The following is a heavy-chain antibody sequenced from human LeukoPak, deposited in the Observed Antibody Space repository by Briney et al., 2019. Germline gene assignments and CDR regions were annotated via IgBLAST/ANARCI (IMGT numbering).Heavy chain of an antibody. Sequence: PGGSLRLSCAASGFTFSSYSMNWVRQAPGKGLEWVSSISGSSSYIYYADSVKGRFIISRDNAKNSVYLQMNSLRAEDTAVYYCARRSAARDAFDIWGQGTMVTGSS. V-gene: IGHV3-21*01. CDR2: ISGSSSYI. CDR3: ARRSAARDAFDI. CDR1: GFTFSSYS. D-gene: IGHD6-6*01. J-gene: IGHJ3*02.